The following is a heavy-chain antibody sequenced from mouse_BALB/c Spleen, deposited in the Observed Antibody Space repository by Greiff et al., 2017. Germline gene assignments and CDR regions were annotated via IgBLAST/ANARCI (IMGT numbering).Heavy chain of an antibody. CDR2: ISNLAYSL. J-gene: IGHJ2*01. Sequence: EVHLVESGGGLVQPGGSRKLSCAASGFTFSDYGMAWVRQAPGKGPEWLAFISNLAYSLYYADTVTGRFTISRENAKNTLYLEMRSLRSEDTAMYYCARAPYDYDGGFDYWGQGTTLTVSS. V-gene: IGHV5-15*02. CDR1: GFTFSDYG. D-gene: IGHD2-4*01. CDR3: ARAPYDYDGGFDY.